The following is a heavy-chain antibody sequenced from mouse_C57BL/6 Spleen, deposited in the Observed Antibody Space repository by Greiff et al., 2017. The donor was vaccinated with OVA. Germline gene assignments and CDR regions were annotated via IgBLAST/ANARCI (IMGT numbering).Heavy chain of an antibody. D-gene: IGHD2-2*01. V-gene: IGHV1-64*01. CDR1: GYTFTSSW. CDR3: TRESYYGYDDAFPLGC. J-gene: IGHJ2*01. Sequence: VQLQQPGAELVKPGASVKLSCKASGYTFTSSWMHWVKQRPGQGLEWIGMIHPNSGSTNYNEKFKSKATLTVNKSSSTAYMQLSSLTSEDSEVYYCTRESYYGYDDAFPLGCWGQGTPLTVST. CDR2: IHPNSGST.